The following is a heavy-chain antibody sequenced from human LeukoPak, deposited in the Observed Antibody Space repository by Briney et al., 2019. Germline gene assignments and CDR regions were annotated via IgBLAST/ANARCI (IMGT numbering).Heavy chain of an antibody. CDR2: IYYSGST. D-gene: IGHD6-13*01. J-gene: IGHJ4*02. Sequence: SETLSLTCTVSGGSISSSSYYWGWIRQPPGKGLEWIGYIYYSGSTYYNPSLKSRVTISVDTSKNQFSLKLSSVTAADTAVYYCASFSAAGAAAGGLGYWGQGTLVTVSS. CDR1: GGSISSSSYY. CDR3: ASFSAAGAAAGGLGY. V-gene: IGHV4-31*03.